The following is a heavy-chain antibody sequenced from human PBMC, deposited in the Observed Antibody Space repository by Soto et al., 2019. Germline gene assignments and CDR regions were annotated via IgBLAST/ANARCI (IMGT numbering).Heavy chain of an antibody. D-gene: IGHD3-10*01. J-gene: IGHJ6*03. CDR2: ISGSGGST. Sequence: QPGGSLRLSCAASGFTFSSYAMSWVRQAPGKGLEWVSAISGSGGSTYYADSVKGRFTISRDNSKNTLYLQMNSLRAEDTAVYYCAKDRSPGYYYYYYMDVWGKGTTVTVSS. CDR3: AKDRSPGYYYYYYMDV. CDR1: GFTFSSYA. V-gene: IGHV3-23*01.